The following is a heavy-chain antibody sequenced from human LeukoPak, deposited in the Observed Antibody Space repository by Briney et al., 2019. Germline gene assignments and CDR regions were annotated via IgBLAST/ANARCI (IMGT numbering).Heavy chain of an antibody. CDR3: ARGARRAARPSNWFDP. CDR2: IYYSGST. J-gene: IGHJ5*02. V-gene: IGHV4-39*07. CDR1: GGSISSSSYY. Sequence: SETLSLTCTVSGGSISSSSYYWGWIRQPPGKGLEWIGSIYYSGSTYYNPSLKSRVTISVDTSKNQFSLKLSSVTAADMAVYYCARGARRAARPSNWFDPWGQGTLVTVSS. D-gene: IGHD6-6*01.